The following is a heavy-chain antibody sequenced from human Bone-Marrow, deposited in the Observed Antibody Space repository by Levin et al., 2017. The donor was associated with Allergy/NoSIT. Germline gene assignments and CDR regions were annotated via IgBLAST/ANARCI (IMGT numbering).Heavy chain of an antibody. CDR2: ISYDGSNK. CDR1: GFTFSSYA. V-gene: IGHV3-30-3*01. Sequence: GGSLRLSCAASGFTFSSYAMHWVRQAPGKGLEWVAVISYDGSNKYYADSVKGRFTISRDNSKNTLYLQMNSLRAEDTAVYYCARARYCSSTSCYVYRYSVLSPDYLGQGTLVTVSS. D-gene: IGHD2-2*01. J-gene: IGHJ4*02. CDR3: ARARYCSSTSCYVYRYSVLSPDY.